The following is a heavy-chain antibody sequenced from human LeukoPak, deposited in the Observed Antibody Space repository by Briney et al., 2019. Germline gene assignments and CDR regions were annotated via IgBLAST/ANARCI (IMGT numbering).Heavy chain of an antibody. V-gene: IGHV1-2*02. CDR2: INPASGDT. Sequence: GASVKVSCKASGYTFTGYFMHWARQAPGQGLEWMGWINPASGDTNYAQKFQGRVTMTRDTSISTAYMELSRLTSDDTAVYYCAREGHCSSASCALDYWGQGTLVTVSS. J-gene: IGHJ4*02. CDR1: GYTFTGYF. CDR3: AREGHCSSASCALDY. D-gene: IGHD2-2*01.